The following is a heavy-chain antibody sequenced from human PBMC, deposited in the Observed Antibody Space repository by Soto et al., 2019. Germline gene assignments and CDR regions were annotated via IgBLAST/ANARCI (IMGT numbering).Heavy chain of an antibody. J-gene: IGHJ3*02. CDR3: ASPFACGGGCYPEVDAFDI. CDR1: GGTFSSYT. V-gene: IGHV1-69*06. D-gene: IGHD2-21*02. Sequence: SVKVSSKASGGTFSSYTVSWVRQAPGPGLEWTGASIPMLVRGNYAKKIQDRVTIAADKCTSTAYMELSSLRSEDTAVYYCASPFACGGGCYPEVDAFDIWGQGTMVTVSS. CDR2: SIPMLVRG.